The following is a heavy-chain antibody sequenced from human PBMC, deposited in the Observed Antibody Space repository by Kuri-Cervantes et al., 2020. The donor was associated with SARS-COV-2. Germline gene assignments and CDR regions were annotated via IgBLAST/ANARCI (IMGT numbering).Heavy chain of an antibody. CDR2: FYSGGNT. V-gene: IGHV4-39*06. CDR3: ARGGTYYYDRSGFDWFDP. D-gene: IGHD3-22*01. J-gene: IGHJ5*02. CDR1: GGSISNYY. Sequence: GSLRLSCTVSGGSISNYYWGWIRQPPGKGVEWIGSFYSGGNTFYNPSLNSRVTISIDTSKNQFALRLSTVTAADTAVYYCARGGTYYYDRSGFDWFDPWGQGTLVTVSS.